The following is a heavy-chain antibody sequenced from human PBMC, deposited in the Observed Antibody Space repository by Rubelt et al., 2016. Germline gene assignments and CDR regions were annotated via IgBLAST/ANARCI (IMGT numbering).Heavy chain of an antibody. D-gene: IGHD1-26*01. V-gene: IGHV1-46*01. CDR3: ARVPWELPDY. Sequence: SYAQKFQGRVTMTRDTSTSTVYMELSSLRSEDTAVYYCARVPWELPDYWGQGTLVTVSS. J-gene: IGHJ4*02.